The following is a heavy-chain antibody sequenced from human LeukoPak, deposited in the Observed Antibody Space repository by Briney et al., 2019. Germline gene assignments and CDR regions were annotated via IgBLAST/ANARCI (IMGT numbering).Heavy chain of an antibody. CDR2: ITSSGRTI. Sequence: GGSLRLSCAASGFTFSNYSMNWDRQAPGKGLEWVSYITSSGRTIYYADSVKGRFTISRDNAKNTLYLQMNSLRAEDTAVYYCARVIGTNKNWFDPWGQGTLVTVSS. J-gene: IGHJ5*02. CDR1: GFTFSNYS. V-gene: IGHV3-48*01. D-gene: IGHD2-8*01. CDR3: ARVIGTNKNWFDP.